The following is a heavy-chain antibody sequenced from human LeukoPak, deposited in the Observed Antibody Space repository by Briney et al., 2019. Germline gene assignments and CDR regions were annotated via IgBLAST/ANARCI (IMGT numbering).Heavy chain of an antibody. J-gene: IGHJ4*02. CDR2: IAYDGSNK. CDR1: GFTVSSNY. Sequence: GGSLRLSCAASGFTVSSNYMSWVRQAPGKGLEWVAVIAYDGSNKYYADSVKGRFAISRDNSKNTLYLQMNSLRAEDTAVFYCAKALHYYGSGSYYNGLDYWGQGTLVTVSS. V-gene: IGHV3-30*18. CDR3: AKALHYYGSGSYYNGLDY. D-gene: IGHD3-10*01.